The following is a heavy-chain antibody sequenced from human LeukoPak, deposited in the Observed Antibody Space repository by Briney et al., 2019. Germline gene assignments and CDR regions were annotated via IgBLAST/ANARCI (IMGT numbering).Heavy chain of an antibody. D-gene: IGHD6-19*01. CDR3: ARDRIAVAGNDY. CDR1: GFTFSSYS. CDR2: ISSSSSYI. Sequence: GGSLRLSCAAFGFTFSSYSMNWVRQAPGKGLEWVSSISSSSSYIYYADSVKGRFTISRDNAKNSLYLQMNSLRAEDTAVYYCARDRIAVAGNDYWGQGTLVTVSS. J-gene: IGHJ4*02. V-gene: IGHV3-21*01.